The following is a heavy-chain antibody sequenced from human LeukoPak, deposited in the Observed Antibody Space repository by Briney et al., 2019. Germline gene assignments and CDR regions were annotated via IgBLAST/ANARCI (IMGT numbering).Heavy chain of an antibody. CDR1: GYTFTSYV. D-gene: IGHD3-10*01. Sequence: GASVKVSCTASGYTFTSYVINWVRHAPGHGLEWRGWMTPNSCNTGYAQKFEGRVTMTRNTPKSTAYMELGSLRSQDTAVYYCARCVRVLLFGDLWYYYGMDVWGQGTTVTVSS. CDR2: MTPNSCNT. V-gene: IGHV1-8*01. CDR3: ARCVRVLLFGDLWYYYGMDV. J-gene: IGHJ6*02.